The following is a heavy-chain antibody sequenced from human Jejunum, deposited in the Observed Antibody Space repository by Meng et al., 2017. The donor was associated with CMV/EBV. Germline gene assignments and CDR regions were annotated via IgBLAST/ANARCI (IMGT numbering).Heavy chain of an antibody. J-gene: IGHJ4*02. CDR3: AKDGGSFLDYYFDY. D-gene: IGHD1-26*01. CDR1: EYTFTDYY. V-gene: IGHV1-2*02. CDR2: INPDTGDT. Sequence: KPSEYTFTDYYMHWQRQAPGQGLEWMGWINPDTGDTNYAQKFQGRVTMTRDTSTNTAYMELTRLRSDDTALYYCAKDGGSFLDYYFDYWGQGTLVTVSS.